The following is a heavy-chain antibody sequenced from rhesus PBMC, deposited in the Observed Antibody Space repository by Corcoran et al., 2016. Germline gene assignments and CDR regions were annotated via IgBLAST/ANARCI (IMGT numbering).Heavy chain of an antibody. CDR3: ARARYHYDNDY. CDR2: IDGNPGRT. CDR1: GASLRSYW. Sequence: QMQLQESGPGPVKPSETLSLTCAVSGASLRSYWWGWTRPAPGKGLEWIGEIDGNPGRTRYNPSLRSRVTVSRDASKNQVSLKLTSVTAADTAVYYCARARYHYDNDYWGQGVLVTVSS. J-gene: IGHJ4*01. D-gene: IGHD3-28*01. V-gene: IGHV4-80*01.